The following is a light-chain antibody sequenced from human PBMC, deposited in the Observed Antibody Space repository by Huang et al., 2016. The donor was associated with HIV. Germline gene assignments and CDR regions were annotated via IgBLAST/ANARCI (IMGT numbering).Light chain of an antibody. CDR3: MQVTHWPVT. CDR2: RVS. Sequence: DVVLTQSPVSLPVTLGQAASISCRSSQSLVDSDGNTYFNWFHQRPGQSPRRLMYRVSSRESGVPDRFSGSGSGTDFTLKISRVEAEDVGTYYCMQVTHWPVTFGGGTNVEIK. V-gene: IGKV2-30*01. CDR1: QSLVDSDGNTY. J-gene: IGKJ4*01.